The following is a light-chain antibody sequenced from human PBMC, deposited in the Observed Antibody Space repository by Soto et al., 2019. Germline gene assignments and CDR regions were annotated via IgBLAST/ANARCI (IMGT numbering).Light chain of an antibody. CDR1: QSLLHITGETF. CDR3: MQSTQLPPT. CDR2: EVS. V-gene: IGKV2D-29*02. Sequence: DVVMTQTPLSLSVAPVQPASISCXASQSLLHITGETFLFWYLQKPGQSPQLLIYEVSTRVSGVPDRFSGSGSGTDFTLEISRVETDDVGIYYCMQSTQLPPTFGQGTRLEIK. J-gene: IGKJ5*01.